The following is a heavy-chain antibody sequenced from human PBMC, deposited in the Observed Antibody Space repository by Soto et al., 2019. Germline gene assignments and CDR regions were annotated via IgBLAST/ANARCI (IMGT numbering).Heavy chain of an antibody. CDR3: AKDLTRQLAYWLDP. J-gene: IGHJ5*02. CDR1: GFSFTGYY. Sequence: AASVKVSCKASGFSFTGYYIHWLRQAPGQGLEWMGWINAHSGATEYAQKFQGRVTLTRDTSIATAYLTLTSLTSDDTALYYCAKDLTRQLAYWLDPWGQGTQVTVSS. D-gene: IGHD6-6*01. V-gene: IGHV1-2*02. CDR2: INAHSGAT.